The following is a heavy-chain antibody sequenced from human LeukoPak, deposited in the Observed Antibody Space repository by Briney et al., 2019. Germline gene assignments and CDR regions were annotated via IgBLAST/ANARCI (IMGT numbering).Heavy chain of an antibody. J-gene: IGHJ4*02. CDR1: GGSISSHY. D-gene: IGHD3-3*01. Sequence: SETLSLTCTVSGGSISSHYWSWIRQPPGKGLEWIGYIYYSGSTNYNPSLKSRVTISVDTSKNQISLKLSSVTAADTAVYYCASSYYDFWSGSIPNYFDYWGQGTLVTVSS. CDR3: ASSYYDFWSGSIPNYFDY. CDR2: IYYSGST. V-gene: IGHV4-59*11.